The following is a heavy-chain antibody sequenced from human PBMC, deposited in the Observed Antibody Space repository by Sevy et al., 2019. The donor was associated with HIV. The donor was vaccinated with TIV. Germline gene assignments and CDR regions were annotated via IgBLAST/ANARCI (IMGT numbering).Heavy chain of an antibody. CDR1: GFTFSNAW. V-gene: IGHV3-15*01. D-gene: IGHD3-22*01. Sequence: GGSLRLSCAASGFTFSNAWMSWVRQAPGKGLEWVGRIKSKTDGGTTDYAAPVKGRFTISRDDSKNTLYLQMNSLKTEDTAVYYCTTDQYYYDSSGSDAFDIWGQGTMVTVSS. J-gene: IGHJ3*02. CDR2: IKSKTDGGTT. CDR3: TTDQYYYDSSGSDAFDI.